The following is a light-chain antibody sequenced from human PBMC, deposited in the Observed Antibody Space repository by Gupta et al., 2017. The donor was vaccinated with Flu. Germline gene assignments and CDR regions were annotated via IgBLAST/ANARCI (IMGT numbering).Light chain of an antibody. J-gene: IGLJ3*02. V-gene: IGLV4-60*01. CDR3: ETGNSNSNWV. Sequence: KITCTLGSGYSVYTIEGEHQQPRMAPRDLMKLEGSGSYNKGSGVPDRFSGSSSGADCYLTIAILLEEEEDDYYRETGNSNSNWVFGGGTKLTVL. CDR1: SGYSVYT. CDR2: LEGSGSY.